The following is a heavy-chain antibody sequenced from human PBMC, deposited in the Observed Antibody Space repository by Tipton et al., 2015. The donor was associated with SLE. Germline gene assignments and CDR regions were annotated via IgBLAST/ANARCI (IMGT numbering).Heavy chain of an antibody. Sequence: TLSLTCTVSGGSISGYYWSWIRQPAGKGLEWIGHIYTSGSTNYNPPLKSRVTISVDTSKNQFSLKLSSVTAADTAVYYCARVKSIFGVVIIDYWGQGTLVTVSS. CDR2: IYTSGST. CDR3: ARVKSIFGVVIIDY. J-gene: IGHJ4*02. CDR1: GGSISGYY. V-gene: IGHV4-4*07. D-gene: IGHD3-3*01.